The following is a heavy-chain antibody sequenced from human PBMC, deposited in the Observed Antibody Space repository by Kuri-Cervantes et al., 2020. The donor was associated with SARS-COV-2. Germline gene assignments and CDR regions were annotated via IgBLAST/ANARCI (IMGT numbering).Heavy chain of an antibody. CDR1: GSTFSSYW. CDR2: IKQDGSEK. Sequence: GESLKISCAASGSTFSSYWMSWVRQAPGKGLEWVANIKQDGSEKYYVDSVKGRFTISRDNAKNSLYLQMNSLRTEDTAVYYCARMYNWNYGYLDDYWGQGTLVTVSS. J-gene: IGHJ4*02. V-gene: IGHV3-7*01. D-gene: IGHD1-7*01. CDR3: ARMYNWNYGYLDDY.